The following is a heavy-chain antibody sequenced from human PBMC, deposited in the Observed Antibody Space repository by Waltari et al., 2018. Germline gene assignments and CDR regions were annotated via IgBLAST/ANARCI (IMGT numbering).Heavy chain of an antibody. V-gene: IGHV3-30*02. CDR1: GFPFSSYG. D-gene: IGHD5-12*01. J-gene: IGHJ4*02. CDR2: IRYDGSNK. CDR3: AALVATIVGFDY. Sequence: QVQLVESGGGVVQPGGSLRLSCAASGFPFSSYGMHWVRQAPGKGREWGAFIRYDGSNKYYADSVKGRFTISRDNSKNTLYLQMNSLRAEDTAVYYCAALVATIVGFDYWGQGTLVTVSS.